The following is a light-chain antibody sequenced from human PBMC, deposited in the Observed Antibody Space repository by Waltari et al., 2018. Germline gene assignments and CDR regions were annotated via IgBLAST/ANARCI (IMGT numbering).Light chain of an antibody. J-gene: IGLJ2*01. V-gene: IGLV3-21*02. CDR2: DDS. Sequence: SYVLTQAPSVSVAPGQTARITCGGDNIGRKSVHWYQQRPGQAPVLVVDDDSDRPSGIPERCSGSNSGNTATLTISRVEAGDEADYYCQVWDNSNDHVLFGGGTKLTVL. CDR1: NIGRKS. CDR3: QVWDNSNDHVL.